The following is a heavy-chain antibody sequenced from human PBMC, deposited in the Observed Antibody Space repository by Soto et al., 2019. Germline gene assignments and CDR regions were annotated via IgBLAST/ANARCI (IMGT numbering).Heavy chain of an antibody. D-gene: IGHD1-1*01. CDR2: ISGSGGST. J-gene: IGHJ6*02. CDR3: AKDHTREEGLQQMVYYYYGMDV. CDR1: GFTFSSYA. Sequence: EVQLLESGGGLVQPGGSLRLSCAASGFTFSSYAMSWVRQAPGKGLEWVSAISGSGGSTYYADSVKGRFTISRDNSKNPLYLQMNSLSAEDTAVYYCAKDHTREEGLQQMVYYYYGMDVWGQGTTVTVSS. V-gene: IGHV3-23*01.